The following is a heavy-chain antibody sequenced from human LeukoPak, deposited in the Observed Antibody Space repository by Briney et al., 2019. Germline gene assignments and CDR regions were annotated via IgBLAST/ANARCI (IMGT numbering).Heavy chain of an antibody. D-gene: IGHD6-19*01. V-gene: IGHV3-48*03. CDR3: AREIAVGAFDI. Sequence: SGGSLRLSCAASGFTFSSYEMNWVRQAPGKGLGWVSYISSSGSTIYYADSVKGRFTISRDNAKNSLYLQMNSLRAEDTAVYYCAREIAVGAFDIWGQGTMVTVSS. CDR2: ISSSGSTI. J-gene: IGHJ3*02. CDR1: GFTFSSYE.